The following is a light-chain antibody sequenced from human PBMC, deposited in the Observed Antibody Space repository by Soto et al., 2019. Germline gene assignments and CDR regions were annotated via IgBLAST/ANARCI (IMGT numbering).Light chain of an antibody. Sequence: QAVVTQEPSLTVSPGGTVTLTCASSAGAVTSGHFPYWFQQKPGQAPRTLIYDTSKKHSWTPARFSGSLLGGKAALTLSGAQPEDEAEYHCLLSYSGTRVFGGGTKLTVL. CDR3: LLSYSGTRV. CDR1: AGAVTSGHF. CDR2: DTS. J-gene: IGLJ2*01. V-gene: IGLV7-46*01.